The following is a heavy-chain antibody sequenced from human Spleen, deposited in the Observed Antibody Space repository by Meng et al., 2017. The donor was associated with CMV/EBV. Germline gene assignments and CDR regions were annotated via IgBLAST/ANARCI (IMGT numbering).Heavy chain of an antibody. J-gene: IGHJ4*02. V-gene: IGHV1-69*05. CDR2: IIPMFGTP. CDR1: GGIFSNHI. D-gene: IGHD6-13*01. Sequence: CKASGGIFSNHIITWVRQAPGHGLEWMGGIIPMFGTPDYAQKFQGRVTITTDESTRTAFMELSSLRSEDTAVYYCATSSSWPLNFDYWGQGTLVTVSS. CDR3: ATSSSWPLNFDY.